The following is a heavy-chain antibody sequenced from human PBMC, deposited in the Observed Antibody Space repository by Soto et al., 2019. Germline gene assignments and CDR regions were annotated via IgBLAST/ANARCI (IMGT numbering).Heavy chain of an antibody. CDR1: GYTFTSYG. CDR3: ARVEGYCSGGSCYYYYYGMDV. D-gene: IGHD2-15*01. J-gene: IGHJ6*02. CDR2: ISAYNGNT. Sequence: QVQLVQSGAEVKKPGASVKVSCKASGYTFTSYGISWVRQAPGQGLEWMGWISAYNGNTNYAQKLQGRVTMTTDTSTRTAFMVXRSLRSDDTAVYYCARVEGYCSGGSCYYYYYGMDVWGQGTTVTVSS. V-gene: IGHV1-18*01.